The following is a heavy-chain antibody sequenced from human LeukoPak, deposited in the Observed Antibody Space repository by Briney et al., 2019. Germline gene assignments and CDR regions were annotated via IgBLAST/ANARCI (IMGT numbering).Heavy chain of an antibody. D-gene: IGHD1-14*01. Sequence: PGGSLRLSCAASGFTFSSYAMSWVRQAPGKGLEWVANIKQDGSEKYYVDSVKGRFTISRDNAKNSLYLQMNSLRAEDTAVYYCARFPGDWYFDLWGRGTLVTVSS. V-gene: IGHV3-7*01. CDR1: GFTFSSYA. CDR2: IKQDGSEK. CDR3: ARFPGDWYFDL. J-gene: IGHJ2*01.